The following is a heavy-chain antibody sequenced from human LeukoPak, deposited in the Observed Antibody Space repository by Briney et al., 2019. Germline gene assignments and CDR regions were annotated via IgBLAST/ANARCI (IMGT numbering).Heavy chain of an antibody. Sequence: AASVKVSCKASGGTFSSYAISWVRQAPGQGLEWMGGIIPIFGTANYAQKFQGRVTITTDESTSTAYMELGSLRSEDTAVYYCARAGIQLWPGGVDYWGQGTLVTVSS. CDR1: GGTFSSYA. D-gene: IGHD5-18*01. J-gene: IGHJ4*02. CDR2: IIPIFGTA. V-gene: IGHV1-69*05. CDR3: ARAGIQLWPGGVDY.